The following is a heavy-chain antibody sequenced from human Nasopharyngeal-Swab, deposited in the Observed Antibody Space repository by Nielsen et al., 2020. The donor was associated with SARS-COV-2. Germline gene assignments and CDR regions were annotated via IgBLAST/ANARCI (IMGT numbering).Heavy chain of an antibody. Sequence: SLKISCAASGFTFDDYAMHWVRQAPGKGLEWVSGISWNSGSIGYADFVKDRFTISTDNAKSTLYLEMNSLRAEDTAVYYCARGRGSSTSMIGYWGQGTLVTVSS. CDR1: GFTFDDYA. CDR3: ARGRGSSTSMIGY. V-gene: IGHV3-9*01. CDR2: ISWNSGSI. J-gene: IGHJ4*02. D-gene: IGHD2/OR15-2a*01.